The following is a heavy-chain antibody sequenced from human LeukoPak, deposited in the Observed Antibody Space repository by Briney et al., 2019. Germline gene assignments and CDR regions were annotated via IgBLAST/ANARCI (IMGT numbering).Heavy chain of an antibody. CDR3: ARDLDWNYPYYYYGMDV. CDR2: IIPIFGTA. J-gene: IGHJ6*02. CDR1: GYTFTGYY. V-gene: IGHV1-69*13. Sequence: VASVKVSCKASGYTFTGYYMHWVRQAPGQGLEWMGGIIPIFGTANYAQKFQGRVTITADESTSTAYMELSSLRSEDTAVYYCARDLDWNYPYYYYGMDVWGQGTTVTVSS. D-gene: IGHD1-7*01.